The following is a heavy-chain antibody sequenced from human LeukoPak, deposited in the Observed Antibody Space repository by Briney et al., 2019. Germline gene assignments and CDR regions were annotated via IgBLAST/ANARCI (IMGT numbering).Heavy chain of an antibody. CDR1: GITFRNYG. D-gene: IGHD2-15*01. Sequence: GGSLRLSCAASGITFRNYGMHWVRQAPGKGLEWVAVIWYDGSNKDYADSVKGRFTVSRDNSRNTLFLQMNSLRVEDTAVYYCATDRATQYFDYWGQGTLVSVPS. V-gene: IGHV3-33*01. CDR2: IWYDGSNK. J-gene: IGHJ4*02. CDR3: ATDRATQYFDY.